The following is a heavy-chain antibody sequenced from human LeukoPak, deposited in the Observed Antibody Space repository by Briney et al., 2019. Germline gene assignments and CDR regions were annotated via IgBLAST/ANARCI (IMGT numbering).Heavy chain of an antibody. CDR3: TKSDGYGLIRI. CDR1: GDSIIGYY. Sequence: SETLSLTCGVSGDSIIGYYWGWIRQPPGKGLEWIGNIYYTGNTYYNSSLKSRVTISLDTSKNQFSLKVISMTAADTAAYYCTKSDGYGLIRICGRGTMVTVSS. J-gene: IGHJ3*02. CDR2: IYYTGNT. D-gene: IGHD3-10*01. V-gene: IGHV4-38-2*01.